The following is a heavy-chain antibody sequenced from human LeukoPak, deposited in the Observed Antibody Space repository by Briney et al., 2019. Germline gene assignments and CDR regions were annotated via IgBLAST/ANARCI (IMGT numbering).Heavy chain of an antibody. J-gene: IGHJ3*01. CDR3: ARGGVATAWGAFDV. Sequence: GGSLRLSCAASGFRFSTYGMHWVRQSPGEGLEWVAVIYYDGNQKYYGDSVKGRFTVSRDIPESMLYLQMSGLRADDTAVYYCARGGVATAWGAFDVWGQGTTVIVSS. CDR2: IYYDGNQK. CDR1: GFRFSTYG. V-gene: IGHV3-33*01. D-gene: IGHD4-23*01.